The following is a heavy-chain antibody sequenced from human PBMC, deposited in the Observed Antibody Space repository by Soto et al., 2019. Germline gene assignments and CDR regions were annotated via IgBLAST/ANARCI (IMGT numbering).Heavy chain of an antibody. Sequence: GGSLRLSCAASGFTFSSYAMHWVRQAPGKGLEWVAVISYDGSNKYYADSVKGRFTISRDNSKNTLYLQMNSLRAEDTAVYYCARDQGTMVRGVPIGMDVWGQGTKVTVSS. D-gene: IGHD3-10*01. CDR3: ARDQGTMVRGVPIGMDV. CDR1: GFTFSSYA. V-gene: IGHV3-30-3*01. J-gene: IGHJ6*02. CDR2: ISYDGSNK.